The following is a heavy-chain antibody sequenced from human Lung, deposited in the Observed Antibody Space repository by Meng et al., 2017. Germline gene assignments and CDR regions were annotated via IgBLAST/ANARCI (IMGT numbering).Heavy chain of an antibody. Sequence: VQLLESGGGLVMPGRFLSLSCLASGFSFTDAWMSWVRQAPGKGLEWVGRIKSNSDGGTTDYAAPVKGRFTISRDDSKNTLYLQMNSLITEDTAVYFCATGAAAADHWGQGTLVTVSS. CDR1: GFSFTDAW. V-gene: IGHV3-15*01. J-gene: IGHJ4*02. CDR2: IKSNSDGGTT. CDR3: ATGAAAADH. D-gene: IGHD6-13*01.